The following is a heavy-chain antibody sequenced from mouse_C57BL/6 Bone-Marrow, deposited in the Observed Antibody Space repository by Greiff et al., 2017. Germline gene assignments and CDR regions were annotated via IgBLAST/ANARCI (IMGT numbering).Heavy chain of an antibody. CDR1: GFTFSSYG. Sequence: EVKLMESGGDLVKPGGSLKLSCAASGFTFSSYGMSWVRQTPEKRLAWVATISSGGSYTYYPDSVKGRFTITRDNAKNTLYLQMSSLQSEDTAMYYCARYGRSTMVTTRGFAYWGQGTMVTVSA. CDR2: ISSGGSYT. CDR3: ARYGRSTMVTTRGFAY. D-gene: IGHD2-2*01. J-gene: IGHJ3*01. V-gene: IGHV5-6*01.